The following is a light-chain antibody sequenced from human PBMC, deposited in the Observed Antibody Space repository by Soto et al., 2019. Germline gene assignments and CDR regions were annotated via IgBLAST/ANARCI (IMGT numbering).Light chain of an antibody. CDR3: SSYTSSRTLV. CDR1: STDVGAYNY. CDR2: EVN. Sequence: QSALTQPASVSESPGQSITISCTGTSTDVGAYNYVSWYQKSPGKAPKLMIYEVNYRPSGVSNRFSGSKSGNTAALTISGLQADDEADDYCSSYTSSRTLVFGGGTKLTVL. J-gene: IGLJ2*01. V-gene: IGLV2-14*01.